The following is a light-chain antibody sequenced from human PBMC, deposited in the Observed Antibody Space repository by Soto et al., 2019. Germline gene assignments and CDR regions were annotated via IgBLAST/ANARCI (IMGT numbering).Light chain of an antibody. J-gene: IGKJ1*01. V-gene: IGKV3-15*01. CDR3: QQYNSWWT. CDR1: QSVSSN. Sequence: DIVMTQSPASLSVSQGERATLSCRASQSVSSNLAWYQQKPGQAPRLLIYGASTRATGIPARFSGSGSGTEFTLTISSLQSEDFAVYYCQQYNSWWTFGQGTKVDIK. CDR2: GAS.